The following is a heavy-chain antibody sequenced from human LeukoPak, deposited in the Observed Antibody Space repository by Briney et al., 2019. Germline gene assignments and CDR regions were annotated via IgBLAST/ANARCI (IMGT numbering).Heavy chain of an antibody. V-gene: IGHV3-48*01. CDR3: ARGTPHN. J-gene: IGHJ4*02. CDR2: ISNSSSTI. Sequence: GGSLRLSCAASGFTFSTYSMNWLRQVPGKGLEWISFISNSSSTIYYADSVKGRFTISRDNAKDLLYLQMSGLRVEDTAINYCARGTPHNWGQGTLVTVSS. CDR1: GFTFSTYS.